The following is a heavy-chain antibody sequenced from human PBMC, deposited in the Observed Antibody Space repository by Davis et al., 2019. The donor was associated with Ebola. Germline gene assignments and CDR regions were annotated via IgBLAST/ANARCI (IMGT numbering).Heavy chain of an antibody. CDR1: GGPFGDYY. V-gene: IGHV4-34*01. J-gene: IGHJ4*02. CDR2: ISHSGSV. CDR3: NIVVIISHLSDY. D-gene: IGHD3-22*01. Sequence: MPSETLSLTCAVYGGPFGDYYFNWFRLPPGKGLQWIGEISHSGSVKYNPSPRSRVIISAGSSNNQFSLKLHSVTAADTAVYYCNIVVIISHLSDYWGQGHLVTVSS.